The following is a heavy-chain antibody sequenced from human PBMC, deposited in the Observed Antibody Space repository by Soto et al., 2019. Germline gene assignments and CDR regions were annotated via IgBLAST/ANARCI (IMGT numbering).Heavy chain of an antibody. V-gene: IGHV1-69*12. Sequence: QVQLVQSGAEVKKPGSSVKVSCKASGGTFSSYALTWVRQAPGQGLEWMGEIIPIFGTANYAQKFQGRVTITADDSTSTAYLGLSSLRSEDTAVDYCARDRGPSSGYYPYWFDPWGQGTLVTVSS. CDR1: GGTFSSYA. J-gene: IGHJ5*02. D-gene: IGHD3-22*01. CDR2: IIPIFGTA. CDR3: ARDRGPSSGYYPYWFDP.